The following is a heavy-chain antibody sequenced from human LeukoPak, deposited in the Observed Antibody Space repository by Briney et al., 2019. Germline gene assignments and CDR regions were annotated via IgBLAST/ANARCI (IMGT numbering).Heavy chain of an antibody. CDR3: SRELTGGDYFDY. D-gene: IGHD7-27*01. CDR1: GDSVSSNSVA. CDR2: TYYRSKWYN. V-gene: IGHV6-1*01. J-gene: IGHJ4*02. Sequence: SQTLSLTCAISGDSVSSNSVAWNWISQSPSRGLEWLGRTYYRSKWYNDYAVSVKIRITITPDTSKNQFSLQLNPVTPEDTAVYYCSRELTGGDYFDYWGQGTLVTVSS.